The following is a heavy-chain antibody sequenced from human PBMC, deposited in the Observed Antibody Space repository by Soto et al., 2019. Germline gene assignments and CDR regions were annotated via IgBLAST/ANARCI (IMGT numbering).Heavy chain of an antibody. CDR3: AKGGVFGVVTAFDY. CDR1: GFTFSCYA. V-gene: IGHV3-23*01. J-gene: IGHJ4*02. Sequence: PGGSLRLSCAASGFTFSCYAMSWVRQSPGKGLEWVSAISGSGGSTYYADSVKGRFTISRDNSKNTLYLQMHSLRAEDTAVYYCAKGGVFGVVTAFDYWGQGTLVTVSS. CDR2: ISGSGGST. D-gene: IGHD3-3*01.